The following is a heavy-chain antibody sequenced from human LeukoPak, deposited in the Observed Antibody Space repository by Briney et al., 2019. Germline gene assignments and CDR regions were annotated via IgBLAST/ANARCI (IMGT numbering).Heavy chain of an antibody. CDR3: ARRAGAYSHPYDY. Sequence: PGGTLRLSCAASGFTFSKCGMGWVRQAPGKGLEWVSGISGRGGSTYYADSVKGRFTISRDNSKNTLYLQMNSLRAEDTAVYYCARRAGAYSHPYDYWGQGTLVTVSS. J-gene: IGHJ4*02. CDR2: ISGRGGST. CDR1: GFTFSKCG. V-gene: IGHV3-23*01. D-gene: IGHD4/OR15-4a*01.